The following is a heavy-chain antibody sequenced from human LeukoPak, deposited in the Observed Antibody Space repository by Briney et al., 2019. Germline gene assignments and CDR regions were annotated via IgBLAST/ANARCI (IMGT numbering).Heavy chain of an antibody. CDR3: AAIDSGGAFDS. V-gene: IGHV3-11*01. Sequence: PGGSLRLSFAASGFTFSDYYISWIRQPPGKGLEWVSYISSSGSTIYYADSVKGRFTNSRDNAKNSRYLQMNSLRAEDTAVYYCAAIDSGGAFDSWGQGTMATVSS. CDR2: ISSSGSTI. CDR1: GFTFSDYY. J-gene: IGHJ3*02. D-gene: IGHD3-16*01.